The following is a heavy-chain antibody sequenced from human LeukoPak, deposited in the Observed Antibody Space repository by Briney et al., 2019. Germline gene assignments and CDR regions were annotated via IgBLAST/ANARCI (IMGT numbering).Heavy chain of an antibody. V-gene: IGHV4-59*08. Sequence: NPSETLSLTCTVSGGSVSSYFWSWIRQPPGKGLEWIGYIYNNGNNNYNPSLKSRISISVDTSKNQISLKLSSVAAADTALYYCARYSWSASTPGSWFDPWGQGTLVTVSS. CDR2: IYNNGNN. J-gene: IGHJ5*02. D-gene: IGHD2-15*01. CDR1: GGSVSSYF. CDR3: ARYSWSASTPGSWFDP.